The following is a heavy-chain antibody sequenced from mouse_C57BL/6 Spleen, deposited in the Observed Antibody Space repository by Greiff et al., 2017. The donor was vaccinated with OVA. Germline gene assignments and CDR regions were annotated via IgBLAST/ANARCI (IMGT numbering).Heavy chain of an antibody. V-gene: IGHV14-3*01. D-gene: IGHD2-5*01. J-gene: IGHJ2*01. CDR3: ARSPYYSNYANY. Sequence: DVKLVESVAELVRPGASVKLSCTASGFNIKNTYMHWVKQRPEQGLEWIGRIDPANGNTKYAPKFQGKATITADTSSNTAYLQLSSLTSEDTAIYYCARSPYYSNYANYWGQGTTLTVSS. CDR1: GFNIKNTY. CDR2: IDPANGNT.